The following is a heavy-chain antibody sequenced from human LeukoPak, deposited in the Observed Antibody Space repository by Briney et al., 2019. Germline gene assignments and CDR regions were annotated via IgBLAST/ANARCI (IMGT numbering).Heavy chain of an antibody. J-gene: IGHJ6*02. CDR2: ISYDGSNK. CDR3: ARAEHLSTSCPCCMDV. D-gene: IGHD2-2*01. Sequence: GRSPRLSCAASGFTFSSYAMHWVRQAPGKGLEWVAVISYDGSNKYYADSVKGRFTISRDNSKNTLYLQMNSLRAEDTAVYYCARAEHLSTSCPCCMDVWGQGTTVTVSS. CDR1: GFTFSSYA. V-gene: IGHV3-30-3*01.